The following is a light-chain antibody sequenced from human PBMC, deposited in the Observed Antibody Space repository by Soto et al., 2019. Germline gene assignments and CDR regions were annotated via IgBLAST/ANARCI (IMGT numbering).Light chain of an antibody. V-gene: IGKV3-20*01. CDR2: GAS. J-gene: IGKJ4*01. CDR1: QSVSSDY. CDR3: QHYDSSPLT. Sequence: EIVLTQSPDTLSLSPGERAALSCRASQSVSSDYLVWYQQKPGLPPRLLIYGASRRATGIPDRFSGSGSGTDFILTISRLEPEDFAVYYCQHYDSSPLTFGGGTKVDIK.